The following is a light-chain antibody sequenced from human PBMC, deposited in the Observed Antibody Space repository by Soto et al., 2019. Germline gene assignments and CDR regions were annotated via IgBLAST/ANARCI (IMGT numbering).Light chain of an antibody. Sequence: IVLTQSPGTLSLSPGERATLSCRASQSISSNLAWYQQKPGQAPRLLIYHASTRATGIPARFSGSGSGTEFTLTISSLQSADFELYYCQQYNNSPRTFGLGTKVDIK. J-gene: IGKJ1*01. CDR3: QQYNNSPRT. CDR2: HAS. V-gene: IGKV3-15*01. CDR1: QSISSN.